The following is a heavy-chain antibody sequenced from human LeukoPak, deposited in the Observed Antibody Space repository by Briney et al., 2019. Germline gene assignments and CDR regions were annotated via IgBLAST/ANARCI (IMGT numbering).Heavy chain of an antibody. D-gene: IGHD6-19*01. V-gene: IGHV3-30-3*01. CDR1: GFIFSSYA. CDR2: ISFDGSNK. Sequence: GGSLRLSCAASGFIFSSYAVHWVRQAPGKGLEWVAFISFDGSNKYYADSVKGRFTISRDNSKNTLYLQMNSLRAGDTAVYYCARQVAGLDYWGQGTLVTVSS. J-gene: IGHJ4*02. CDR3: ARQVAGLDY.